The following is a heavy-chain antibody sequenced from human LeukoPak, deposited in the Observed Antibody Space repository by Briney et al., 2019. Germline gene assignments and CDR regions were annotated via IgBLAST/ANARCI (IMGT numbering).Heavy chain of an antibody. V-gene: IGHV4-59*12. CDR1: GGSFSGYY. CDR3: ARDGYYYDSSGYYRNAEYFQH. D-gene: IGHD3-22*01. CDR2: IYYSGST. Sequence: SETLSLTCAVYGGSFSGYYWSWIRQPPGKGLEWIGYIYYSGSTNYNPSLRSRVTISVDTSKNQFSLKLSSVTAADTAVYYCARDGYYYDSSGYYRNAEYFQHWGQGTLVTVSS. J-gene: IGHJ1*01.